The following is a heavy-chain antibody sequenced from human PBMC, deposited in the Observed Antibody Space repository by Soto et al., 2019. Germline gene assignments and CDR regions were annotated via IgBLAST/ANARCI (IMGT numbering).Heavy chain of an antibody. CDR3: ARASGKGYYYGLEV. V-gene: IGHV1-2*02. CDR2: FNPNSGGA. J-gene: IGHJ6*04. CDR1: GYSFTVYY. Sequence: QVQLLQSGAEVRKPGASVKVSCKASGYSFTVYYLHWVRQGPGQGLEWMGSFNPNSGGANYAEKFQGRVTMTRDSTVSTGYMELSSLRIDDTAVYYCARASGKGYYYGLEVWGKGTTVTVS. D-gene: IGHD1-1*01.